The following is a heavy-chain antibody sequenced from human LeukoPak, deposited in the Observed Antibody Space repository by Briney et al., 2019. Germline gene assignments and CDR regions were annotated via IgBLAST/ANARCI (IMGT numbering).Heavy chain of an antibody. CDR2: ISGSGGST. CDR3: ARDGYDFWSGYYHASHFDY. V-gene: IGHV3-23*01. J-gene: IGHJ4*02. Sequence: GGSLRLSCAASGFTFSSYAMSWVRQAPGKGLEWVSAISGSGGSTYYADSVKGRFTISRDNSKNTLYLQMNSLRAEDTAVYYCARDGYDFWSGYYHASHFDYWGQGTLVTVSS. D-gene: IGHD3-3*01. CDR1: GFTFSSYA.